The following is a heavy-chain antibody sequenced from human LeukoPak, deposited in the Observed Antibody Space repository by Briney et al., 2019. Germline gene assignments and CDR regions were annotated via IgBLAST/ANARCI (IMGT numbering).Heavy chain of an antibody. J-gene: IGHJ4*01. D-gene: IGHD2-15*01. CDR3: ARHMDGGCNAMDF. CDR1: GGSISSPF. Sequence: SERESLTCTVSGGSISSPFWSWTRQPPGKGLEWIGYIHDSGSTNYNPSLKSQVTLSVDTSKNQFSLKLNSVTAADTAVYWCARHMDGGCNAMDFWGQGTLVTVSS. CDR2: IHDSGST. V-gene: IGHV4-59*08.